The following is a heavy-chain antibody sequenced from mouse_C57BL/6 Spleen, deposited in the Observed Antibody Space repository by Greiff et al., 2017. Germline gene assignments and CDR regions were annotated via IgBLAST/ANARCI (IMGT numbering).Heavy chain of an antibody. CDR3: ARSATAWCAY. Sequence: VQLKESGAELVKPGASVKISCKASGYAFSSYWMYWVQQTPGTGLEWIGQIYPGDGDTKYNGKLKGKATLTADKTSSTAYMQLSSLTSEDSAVYYCARSATAWCAYWGQGTLVTVSA. D-gene: IGHD6-1*01. CDR1: GYAFSSYW. J-gene: IGHJ3*01. V-gene: IGHV1-80*01. CDR2: IYPGDGDT.